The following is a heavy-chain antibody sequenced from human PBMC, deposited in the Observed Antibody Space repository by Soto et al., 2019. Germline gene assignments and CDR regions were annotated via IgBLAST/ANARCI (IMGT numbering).Heavy chain of an antibody. CDR1: GFTFSSYG. V-gene: IGHV3-30*18. Sequence: GGSLRLSCAASGFTFSSYGMHWVRQAPGKGLEWLAVISYDGSNKYYADSVKGRFTISRDNSKNTLYLQMNSLRAEDTAVYYCAKGLNLPGYWGQGTLVTVSS. J-gene: IGHJ4*02. D-gene: IGHD5-12*01. CDR3: AKGLNLPGY. CDR2: ISYDGSNK.